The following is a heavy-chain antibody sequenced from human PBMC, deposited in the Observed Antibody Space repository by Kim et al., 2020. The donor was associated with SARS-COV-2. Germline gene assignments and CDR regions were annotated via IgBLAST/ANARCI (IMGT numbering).Heavy chain of an antibody. J-gene: IGHJ3*02. Sequence: GGSLRLSCAASGSTLSDNYMSWIRQAPGKGLGWVSYISSIISHTTSANSVKGRFTISRDNAKNSLYLQMNSLRAEDTAVYYCARDGYGGNGDAFDIWGQGTMVTVSS. D-gene: IGHD4-17*01. CDR2: ISSIISHT. CDR1: GSTLSDNY. CDR3: ARDGYGGNGDAFDI. V-gene: IGHV3-11*05.